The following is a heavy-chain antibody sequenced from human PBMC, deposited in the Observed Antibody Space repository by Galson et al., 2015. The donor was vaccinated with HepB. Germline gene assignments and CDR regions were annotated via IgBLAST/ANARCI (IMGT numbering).Heavy chain of an antibody. V-gene: IGHV3-23*01. D-gene: IGHD6-13*01. CDR2: ISGSGGST. CDR1: GFTFSSYV. CDR3: AKRKLSAGIIDY. J-gene: IGHJ4*02. Sequence: SLRLSCAASGFTFSSYVMSWVRQAPGKGLEWVSAISGSGGSTYYADSVKGRFTISRDNSKNTLYLQMNSLRAEDTAVYYCAKRKLSAGIIDYWGQGTLVTVSS.